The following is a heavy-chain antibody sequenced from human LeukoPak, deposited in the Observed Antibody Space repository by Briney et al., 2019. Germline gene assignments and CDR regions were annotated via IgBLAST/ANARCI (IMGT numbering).Heavy chain of an antibody. D-gene: IGHD4-17*01. CDR3: ARGGYGDYVMEY. CDR2: INTDGNST. Sequence: PGGSLRLSCAASGFTFSTYWMHWVRQAPGKGLVWVSQINTDGNSTTYADSVKGRFTVSRDNAKNTLYLQMNSLRAEDTAVYYCARGGYGDYVMEYWGQGTLVTVSS. J-gene: IGHJ4*02. V-gene: IGHV3-74*01. CDR1: GFTFSTYW.